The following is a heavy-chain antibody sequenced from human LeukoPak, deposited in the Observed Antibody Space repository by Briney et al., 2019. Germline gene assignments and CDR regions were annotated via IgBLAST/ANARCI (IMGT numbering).Heavy chain of an antibody. CDR1: GASISDYY. V-gene: IGHV4-59*01. CDR2: ISHIDST. Sequence: PSETLSLTCNVSGASISDYYWTWIRQPAGRGLEWIGYISHIDSTNDNPSLKGRVTISKDTSKNQFSLKVTSVTPADTAVYYCARAGSVAASPIDYWGQGILVIISS. CDR3: ARAGSVAASPIDY. D-gene: IGHD2-15*01. J-gene: IGHJ4*02.